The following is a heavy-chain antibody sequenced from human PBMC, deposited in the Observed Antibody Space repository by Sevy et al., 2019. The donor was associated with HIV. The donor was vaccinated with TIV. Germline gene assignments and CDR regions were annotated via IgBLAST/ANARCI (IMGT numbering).Heavy chain of an antibody. Sequence: GGSLRLSCAASGFTFSTYGMHWVRQAPGKGLEWAAFIRYDGSNKYYPDSVKGRFTISRDNSKNTLYLQMNSLRPEDTAVYYCAKDPDRSSSWYDYWGQGTLVTVSS. CDR2: IRYDGSNK. J-gene: IGHJ4*02. V-gene: IGHV3-30*02. D-gene: IGHD6-13*01. CDR1: GFTFSTYG. CDR3: AKDPDRSSSWYDY.